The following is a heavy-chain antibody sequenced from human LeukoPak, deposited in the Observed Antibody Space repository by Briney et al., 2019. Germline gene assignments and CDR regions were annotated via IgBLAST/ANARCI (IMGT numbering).Heavy chain of an antibody. CDR1: GGSISSYY. D-gene: IGHD2-21*02. Sequence: SETLSLTCTVSGGSISSYYWSWIRQPAGRGLEWIGSIYTSGSTNYNPSLKSRVTISVDKSKNQFSLKLSSVTAADTAVYYCARDLAYCGGDCPFNWFDPWGQGTLVTVSS. J-gene: IGHJ5*02. CDR2: IYTSGST. CDR3: ARDLAYCGGDCPFNWFDP. V-gene: IGHV4-4*07.